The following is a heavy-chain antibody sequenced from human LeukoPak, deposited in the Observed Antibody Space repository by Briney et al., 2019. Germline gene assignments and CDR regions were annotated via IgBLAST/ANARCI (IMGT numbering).Heavy chain of an antibody. V-gene: IGHV3-23*01. CDR3: AKVREPWKYYFAY. D-gene: IGHD1-14*01. Sequence: PGGSLRLSCAASGFTFSSYAMSWVRQAPGKGLEWVSTISGSGGSTYYADSVKGRFTISRDDSKNTVYLQMNSLRAEDTAVYYCAKVREPWKYYFAYWGQGTLVTVSS. CDR1: GFTFSSYA. J-gene: IGHJ4*02. CDR2: ISGSGGST.